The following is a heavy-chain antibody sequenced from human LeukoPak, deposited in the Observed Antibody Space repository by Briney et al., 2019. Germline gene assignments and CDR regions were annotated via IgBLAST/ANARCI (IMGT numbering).Heavy chain of an antibody. V-gene: IGHV3-48*01. CDR3: ARDLVTVRGVINQPTSFDY. CDR1: GFTFSSYS. D-gene: IGHD3-10*01. J-gene: IGHJ4*02. CDR2: ISSSSSTI. Sequence: GGSLRLSCAASGFTFSSYSMNWVRQAPGKGLEWVSYISSSSSTIYYADSVKGRFTISRDNAKNSLYLQMNSLRAEDTAVYYCARDLVTVRGVINQPTSFDYWGQGTLVTVSS.